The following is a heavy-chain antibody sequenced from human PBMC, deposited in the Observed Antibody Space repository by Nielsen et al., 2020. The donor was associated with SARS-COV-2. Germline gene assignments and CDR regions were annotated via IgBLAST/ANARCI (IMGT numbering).Heavy chain of an antibody. CDR2: IIPIFGTA. J-gene: IGHJ4*02. CDR3: ASGSSGYWIGPFDY. V-gene: IGHV1-69*13. CDR1: GGTFSSYA. Sequence: SVKASCKASGGTFSSYAISWERQAPGQGLEWMGGIIPIFGTANYAQKFQGRVTITADESTSTAYMELSSLRSEDTAVYYCASGSSGYWIGPFDYWGQGTLVTVSS. D-gene: IGHD3-22*01.